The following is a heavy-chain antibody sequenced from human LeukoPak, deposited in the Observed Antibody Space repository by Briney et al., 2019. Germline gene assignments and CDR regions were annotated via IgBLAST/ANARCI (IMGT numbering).Heavy chain of an antibody. V-gene: IGHV3-49*03. CDR2: ISSQAYSGTT. J-gene: IGHJ4*02. CDR1: GFTLGYHS. D-gene: IGHD2-15*01. Sequence: GGSLRLSCTASGFTLGYHSINWLRQAPGRGLEWVGFISSQAYSGTTEYATSVKDRFTISRDESKSIAYLQMNSLKTDDTAVYYCTRGIVGISQPYFFDYWGQGTLVTVSS. CDR3: TRGIVGISQPYFFDY.